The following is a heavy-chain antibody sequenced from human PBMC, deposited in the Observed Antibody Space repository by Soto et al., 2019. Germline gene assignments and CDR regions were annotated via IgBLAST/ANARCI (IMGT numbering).Heavy chain of an antibody. CDR1: GFTFDDYT. Sequence: GGSLRLSCAASGFTFDDYTMHWVRQAPGKGLEWVSLISWDGGSTYYADSVKGRFTISRDNSKNSLYLQMNSLRTEDTALYYCAKELSSSWSTNHDAFDIWGQGTMVTVSS. V-gene: IGHV3-43*01. D-gene: IGHD6-13*01. CDR3: AKELSSSWSTNHDAFDI. CDR2: ISWDGGST. J-gene: IGHJ3*02.